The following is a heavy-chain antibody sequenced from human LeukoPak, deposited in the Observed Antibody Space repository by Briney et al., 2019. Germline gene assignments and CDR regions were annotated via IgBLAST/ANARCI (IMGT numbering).Heavy chain of an antibody. CDR2: INQDGSQK. CDR3: ARERPYYFDY. J-gene: IGHJ4*02. Sequence: GGSLRLSCAASGFTFSSYAMTWVRQAPGKGLEWVANINQDGSQKYYVDSVKGRFTISRDNAKNSLSLQMNSLRAEDTAIYHCARERPYYFDYWGQGTLVTVSS. CDR1: GFTFSSYA. V-gene: IGHV3-7*01.